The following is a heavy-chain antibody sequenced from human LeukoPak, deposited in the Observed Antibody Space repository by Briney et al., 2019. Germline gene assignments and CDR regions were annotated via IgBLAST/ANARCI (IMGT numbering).Heavy chain of an antibody. CDR2: ISGDKGDT. CDR1: GYTFTKYG. CDR3: ARGSYGQPAFDY. J-gene: IGHJ4*02. D-gene: IGHD3-16*01. V-gene: IGHV1-18*04. Sequence: SVTVACKTSGYTFTKYGITWVRQAPGQGLEWLGWISGDKGDTNYAQKVQGRVTLTTDRSTRTAYMELRTLTSDDTALYYCARGSYGQPAFDYWGQGTQVTVSS.